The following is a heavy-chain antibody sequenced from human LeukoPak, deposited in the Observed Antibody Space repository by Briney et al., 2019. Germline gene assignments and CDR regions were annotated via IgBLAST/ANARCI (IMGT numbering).Heavy chain of an antibody. D-gene: IGHD2/OR15-2a*01. J-gene: IGHJ5*02. CDR2: IYRGGTT. V-gene: IGHV4-59*01. Sequence: SETLSLTCAVSGGPISNDYWNWIRQPPGKGLEWIGYIYRGGTTNYNPSLKGRVAISVDTSKNQFSLRLSPVTAADTAVYYCAKNSNALGDVNWFDPWGQGTLVTVSS. CDR3: AKNSNALGDVNWFDP. CDR1: GGPISNDY.